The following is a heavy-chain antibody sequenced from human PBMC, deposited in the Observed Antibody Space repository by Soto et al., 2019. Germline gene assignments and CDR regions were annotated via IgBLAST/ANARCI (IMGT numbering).Heavy chain of an antibody. D-gene: IGHD6-13*01. V-gene: IGHV4-39*01. J-gene: IGHJ2*01. CDR2: IYYSGST. Sequence: QLQLQESGPGLVKPSETLSLTCTVSGGSISSSSYYWGWIRQPPGKGLEWIGSIYYSGSTYYNPSLKSRVTIYVDTCKIQFSVRVSSVTAAYTAVYYCARQGQQLVHRYFDLWGRGTQVTVSS. CDR1: GGSISSSSYY. CDR3: ARQGQQLVHRYFDL.